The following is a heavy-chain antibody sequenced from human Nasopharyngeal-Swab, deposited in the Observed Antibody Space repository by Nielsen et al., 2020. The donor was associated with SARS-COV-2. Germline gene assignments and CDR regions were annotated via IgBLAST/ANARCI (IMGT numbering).Heavy chain of an antibody. J-gene: IGHJ3*02. CDR2: ISYDGSNK. Sequence: GGSLRLSCAASGFTFSSYAMHWVRQAPGKGLEWVAVISYDGSNKYYADSVKGRFTISRDNSKNTLYLQMNSLRAEDTAVYYCARELGAFDIRGQGTMVTVSS. CDR1: GFTFSSYA. V-gene: IGHV3-30-3*01. CDR3: ARELGAFDI.